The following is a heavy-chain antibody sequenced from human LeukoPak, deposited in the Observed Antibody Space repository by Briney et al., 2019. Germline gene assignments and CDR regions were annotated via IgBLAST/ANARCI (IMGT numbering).Heavy chain of an antibody. D-gene: IGHD6-13*01. CDR3: ARDEKRFGTYYRSLSAFDI. J-gene: IGHJ3*02. Sequence: SETLSLTCTVSGGSISSSSYYWGWIRQPPGKGLEWIGSIYYSGSTYYNPSLKSRVTISVDTSKNQFSLKLSSVTAADTAVYYCARDEKRFGTYYRSLSAFDIWGQGTMVTVSS. V-gene: IGHV4-39*07. CDR2: IYYSGST. CDR1: GGSISSSSYY.